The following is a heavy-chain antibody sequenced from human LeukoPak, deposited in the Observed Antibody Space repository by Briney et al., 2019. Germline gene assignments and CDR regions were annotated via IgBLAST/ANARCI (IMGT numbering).Heavy chain of an antibody. Sequence: SQTLSLTCTVSGGSIRSGDYYWSWIRQPPGKGLEWIGYIYYSGSTNYNPSLKSRVTISIDTSKNQFSLKLSSVTAADTAVYYCARREALASPFDFWGQGTLVTVSS. D-gene: IGHD6-19*01. J-gene: IGHJ4*02. V-gene: IGHV4-30-4*01. CDR3: ARREALASPFDF. CDR2: IYYSGST. CDR1: GGSIRSGDYY.